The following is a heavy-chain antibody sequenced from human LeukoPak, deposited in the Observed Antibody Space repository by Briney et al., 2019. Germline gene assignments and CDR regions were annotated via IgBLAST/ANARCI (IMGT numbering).Heavy chain of an antibody. CDR2: ISSDGNSK. Sequence: GGSLRLSCAASGFTFSNCAMHWVRQAPGKGLEWMAVISSDGNSKNYADSVKGRFTISRDNSKNTLYLQMNTLRTEDTAVYSCARNPYGDYYFDYWGQGTLVTVSS. J-gene: IGHJ4*02. D-gene: IGHD4-17*01. CDR3: ARNPYGDYYFDY. CDR1: GFTFSNCA. V-gene: IGHV3-30-3*01.